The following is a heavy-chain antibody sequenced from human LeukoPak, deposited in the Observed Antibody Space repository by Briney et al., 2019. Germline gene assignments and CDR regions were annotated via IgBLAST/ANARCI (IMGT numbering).Heavy chain of an antibody. V-gene: IGHV3-7*03. CDR3: ATYDSWSGYNIAY. D-gene: IGHD3-3*01. J-gene: IGHJ4*02. CDR2: INRDGSEK. Sequence: GGSLRLSCVVSGFTLSSRWMMWVRQAPGEGLEWMTNINRDGSEKNYVDSVKGRFTITRDNAENSLYLQMNSLKVEDSAIYYCATYDSWSGYNIAYWGQGNLVTVSS. CDR1: GFTLSSRW.